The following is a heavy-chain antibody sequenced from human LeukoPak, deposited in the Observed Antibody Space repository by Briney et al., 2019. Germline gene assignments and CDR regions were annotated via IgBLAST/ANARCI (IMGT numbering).Heavy chain of an antibody. J-gene: IGHJ5*02. CDR1: GGSFSGHY. V-gene: IGHV4-34*01. Sequence: SETLSLICAVYGGSFSGHYWSWIRQPPGKGLEWIGEINHGGSASYIPSLKSRVTISVDTSKNQFSLKLTSVTAADTALYYCARGVMGYSGYDYNWFDPWAQGTLVTVSS. D-gene: IGHD5-12*01. CDR2: INHGGSA. CDR3: ARGVMGYSGYDYNWFDP.